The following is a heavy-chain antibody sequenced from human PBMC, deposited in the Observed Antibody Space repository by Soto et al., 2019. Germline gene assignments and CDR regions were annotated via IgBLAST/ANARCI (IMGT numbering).Heavy chain of an antibody. CDR3: ARQGRAARLGAFDI. J-gene: IGHJ3*02. D-gene: IGHD6-6*01. CDR1: GGSISSYY. V-gene: IGHV4-59*08. CDR2: IYYSGST. Sequence: PSETLSLTCTVSGGSISSYYWSWIRQPPGKGLEWIGYIYYSGSTNYNPSLKSRVTISVDTSKNQFPLKLSSVTAADTAVYYCARQGRAARLGAFDIWGQGTMVTVS.